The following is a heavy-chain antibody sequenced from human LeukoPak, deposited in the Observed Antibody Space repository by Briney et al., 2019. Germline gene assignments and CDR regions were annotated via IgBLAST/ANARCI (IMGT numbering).Heavy chain of an antibody. CDR1: GGSVSSGSYY. CDR3: ARDYYDSSGYYYWFDP. V-gene: IGHV4-61*01. D-gene: IGHD3-22*01. CDR2: IYYSGST. J-gene: IGHJ5*02. Sequence: SETLSLTCTVSGGSVSSGSYYWSWIRQPPGKGLEWIGYIYYSGSTNYNPSLKSRVTISVDTSKNQFSLKLSSVTVADTAVYYCARDYYDSSGYYYWFDPWGQGTLVTVSS.